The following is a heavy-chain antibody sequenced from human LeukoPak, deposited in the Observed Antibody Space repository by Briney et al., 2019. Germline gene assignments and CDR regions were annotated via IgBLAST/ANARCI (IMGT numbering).Heavy chain of an antibody. D-gene: IGHD5-24*01. CDR2: IYSGGST. CDR1: GFTVSSNY. V-gene: IGHV3-53*01. J-gene: IGHJ4*02. Sequence: GGSLRLSCAASGFTVSSNYMSWVRQAPGKGLEWVSVIYSGGSTYYADSVKGRFTISRDNSKNTLYLQMNSLRAEDTAVYYCARDPDGYSYFDYWGQGTLVTVSS. CDR3: ARDPDGYSYFDY.